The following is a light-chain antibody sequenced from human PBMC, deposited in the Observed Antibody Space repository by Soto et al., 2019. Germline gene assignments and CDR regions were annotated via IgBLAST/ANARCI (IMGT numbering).Light chain of an antibody. CDR2: EVS. J-gene: IGLJ1*01. CDR3: SSYTSTGNRV. Sequence: QSVLTQPASVSGSPGQSITISCTGTSSDVGAYNYVAWYQQYPGKAPKLMIYEVSNRPSGVSNRFSGSKSGNTAFLTISGVQAEDEADYYCSSYTSTGNRVFGHGTKVTV. CDR1: SSDVGAYNY. V-gene: IGLV2-14*01.